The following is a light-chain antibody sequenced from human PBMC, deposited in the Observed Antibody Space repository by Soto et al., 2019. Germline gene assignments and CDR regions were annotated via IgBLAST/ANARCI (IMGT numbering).Light chain of an antibody. CDR3: SSYAGATNLV. CDR1: SSDVGAYNS. J-gene: IGLJ2*01. Sequence: SALTQPPSASGSLGQSVTISCTGTSSDVGAYNSVSWYQHYPGKAPKLLIYEVSKRPSGVPDRFSGSKSGNTASLTVSGLQAEDEADYYCSSYAGATNLVFGGGTQLTVL. CDR2: EVS. V-gene: IGLV2-8*01.